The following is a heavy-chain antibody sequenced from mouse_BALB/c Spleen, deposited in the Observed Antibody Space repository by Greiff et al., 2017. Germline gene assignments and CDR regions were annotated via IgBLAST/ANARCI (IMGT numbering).Heavy chain of an antibody. D-gene: IGHD2-1*01. CDR1: GFTFSSYG. CDR2: VNSNGGST. CDR3: ARIYGNYDY. Sequence: EVQGVESGGGLVQPGGSLKLSCAASGFTFSSYGMSWVRQTPDKRLELVATVNSNGGSTYYPDSVKGRFTISRDNAKNTLYLQMSSLKSEDTAMYYCARIYGNYDYGGQGTTLTVSS. J-gene: IGHJ2*01. V-gene: IGHV5-6-3*01.